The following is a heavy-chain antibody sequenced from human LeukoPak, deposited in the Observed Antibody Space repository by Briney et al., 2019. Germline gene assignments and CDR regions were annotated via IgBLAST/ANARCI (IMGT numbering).Heavy chain of an antibody. V-gene: IGHV3-13*01. Sequence: GGSLRLSCAASGFTFSRYDMHWVRQATGKGLEWVSGIGTAGGTYYAGSVKGRFTISRENAQDSLYLQMNSLTAGDTAVYYCAGAGSETQWRAFDFWGQGALVTVFS. D-gene: IGHD6-19*01. CDR1: GFTFSRYD. CDR2: IGTAGGT. J-gene: IGHJ4*02. CDR3: AGAGSETQWRAFDF.